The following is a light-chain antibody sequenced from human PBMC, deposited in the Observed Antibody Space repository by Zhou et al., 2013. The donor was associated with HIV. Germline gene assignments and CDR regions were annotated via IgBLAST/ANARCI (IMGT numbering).Light chain of an antibody. CDR1: QSVSSN. Sequence: EIVMTQSPATLSVSPGERASLSCRASQSVSSNLAWYQQKPGQTPRLLIYGASTRATGIPARFSGSGSGTEFTLTISSLQSEDFATYYCQQLNSFSFGQGTKLEIK. J-gene: IGKJ2*01. V-gene: IGKV3-15*01. CDR3: QQLNSFS. CDR2: GAS.